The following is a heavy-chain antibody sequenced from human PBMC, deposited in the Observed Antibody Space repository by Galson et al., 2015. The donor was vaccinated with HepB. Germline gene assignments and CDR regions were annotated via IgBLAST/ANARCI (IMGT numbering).Heavy chain of an antibody. V-gene: IGHV3-23*01. D-gene: IGHD3-22*01. Sequence: SLRLSCAASGFTFSSYAMSWVRQAPGKGLEWVSAISGSGGSTYYADSVKGRFTISRDNSKNTLYLQMNSLRAEDTAVYYCAKMYYYDGSGPTFDYWGQGTLVTVSS. CDR2: ISGSGGST. CDR3: AKMYYYDGSGPTFDY. J-gene: IGHJ4*02. CDR1: GFTFSSYA.